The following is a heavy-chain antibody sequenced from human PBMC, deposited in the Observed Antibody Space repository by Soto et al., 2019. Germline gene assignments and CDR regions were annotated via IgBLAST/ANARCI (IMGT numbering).Heavy chain of an antibody. D-gene: IGHD6-13*01. CDR3: ARDLQPVDY. V-gene: IGHV1-18*01. CDR1: GYTFTSYA. Sequence: QVQLVQSGAAVKKPGASVKVSCKASGYTFTSYAITWVRQAPGQGREWMGWISAYNGNTNYAQKLQGRVTMTSDTSTSTADMELRRLRSDDTAVYYGARDLQPVDYWGQGTLVTVSS. J-gene: IGHJ4*02. CDR2: ISAYNGNT.